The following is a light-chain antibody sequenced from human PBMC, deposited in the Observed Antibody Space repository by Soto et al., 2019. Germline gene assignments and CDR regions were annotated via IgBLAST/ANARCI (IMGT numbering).Light chain of an antibody. CDR1: SGDIGGYNY. CDR3: SSYTSSSVV. V-gene: IGLV2-14*01. J-gene: IGLJ2*01. CDR2: EVS. Sequence: QSVLTQPRSVSGSPGQSVTISCTGASGDIGGYNYVSWYQHHPGKAPKLMIYEVSNRPSGVSNRFSGSKSGNTASLTISGLQAEDEADYYCSSYTSSSVVFGGGTKLTVL.